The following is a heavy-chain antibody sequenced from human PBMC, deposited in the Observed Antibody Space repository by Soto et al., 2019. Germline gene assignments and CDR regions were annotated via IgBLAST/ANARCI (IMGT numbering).Heavy chain of an antibody. CDR2: ISSSSSYI. CDR3: AIPDLSLGRINDY. J-gene: IGHJ4*02. D-gene: IGHD3-16*02. V-gene: IGHV3-21*01. CDR1: GFTFSSYS. Sequence: GGSLRLSCAASGFTFSSYSMNWVRQAPGKGLEWVSSISSSSSYIYYADSVKGRFTISRDNAKNSLYLQMNSLRAEDTAVYYCAIPDLSLGRINDYWGQGTLVTVSS.